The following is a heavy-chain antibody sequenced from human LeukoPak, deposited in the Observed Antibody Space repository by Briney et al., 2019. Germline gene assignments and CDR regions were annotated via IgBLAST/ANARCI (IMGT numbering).Heavy chain of an antibody. J-gene: IGHJ3*02. CDR3: ASQERVVGLNAFDI. V-gene: IGHV1-46*01. D-gene: IGHD2-15*01. Sequence: GASVTVSCKASGYTFTSYYMHWVRQAPGQGLEWMGIINPSGGSTNYAQKFQGRVTMTRDTSTSTVYMEVSSVRSEDTAVYYCASQERVVGLNAFDIWGQGTMVTVSS. CDR1: GYTFTSYY. CDR2: INPSGGST.